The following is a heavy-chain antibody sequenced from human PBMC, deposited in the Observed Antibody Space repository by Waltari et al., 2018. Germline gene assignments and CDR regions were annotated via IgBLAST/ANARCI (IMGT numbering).Heavy chain of an antibody. CDR2: INAGNGNT. D-gene: IGHD3-10*01. CDR1: GYTFTSYA. CDR3: ARGDYYGSGSAGGMDV. Sequence: QVQLVQSGAEVKKPGASVKVSCKASGYTFTSYAMHWVRSDPGQRLEWMGWINAGNGNTKYSQKCQGRVTITRDTSASTAYMELSSLRSEDTAVYYCARGDYYGSGSAGGMDVWGQGTTVTVSS. J-gene: IGHJ6*02. V-gene: IGHV1-3*01.